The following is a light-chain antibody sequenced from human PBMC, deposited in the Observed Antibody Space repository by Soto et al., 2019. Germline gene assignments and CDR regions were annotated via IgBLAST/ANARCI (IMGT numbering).Light chain of an antibody. Sequence: QSALTQPPSASGTPGQTVTISCSGSSSNIGSNAVSWYQQLPGTAPKLLIYSNHQRPSGVPDRFSGAKSGTSASLAMSGLQSEDEADYYCAAWDGSLNGDVFGTGTKLTVL. CDR2: SNH. CDR1: SSNIGSNA. J-gene: IGLJ1*01. V-gene: IGLV1-44*01. CDR3: AAWDGSLNGDV.